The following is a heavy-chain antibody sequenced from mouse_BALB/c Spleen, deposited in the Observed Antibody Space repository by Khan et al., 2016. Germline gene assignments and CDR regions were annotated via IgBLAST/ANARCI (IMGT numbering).Heavy chain of an antibody. D-gene: IGHD2-4*01. Sequence: VQLQQSGPDLVKPGASVKISCKASDYSFSGYYIHWVKQSHGKNLEWIGRVNPNNGDSNYNPNFKDKAIITVDKSSSTAYLELRSLTSEDSAVFYCSRIGPIITSYYFDYWGQGTTLTVSS. V-gene: IGHV1-31*01. CDR2: VNPNNGDS. CDR3: SRIGPIITSYYFDY. J-gene: IGHJ2*01. CDR1: DYSFSGYY.